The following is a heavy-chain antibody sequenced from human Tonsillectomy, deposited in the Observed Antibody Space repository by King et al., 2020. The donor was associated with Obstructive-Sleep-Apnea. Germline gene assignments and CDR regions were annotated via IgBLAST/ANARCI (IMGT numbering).Heavy chain of an antibody. Sequence: VQLVESGGGVVQPGRSLRLSCAASGFTFSSYAMHWVRQAPGKGLEWVAVISYDGSNKYYADSVKGRFTISRDNSKNTLYLQMNSLRAEDTGVYYCGVWLLSSHWQQDLDYWGQGTLVTVSS. J-gene: IGHJ4*02. CDR3: GVWLLSSHWQQDLDY. CDR1: GFTFSSYA. CDR2: ISYDGSNK. D-gene: IGHD2-21*02. V-gene: IGHV3-30*04.